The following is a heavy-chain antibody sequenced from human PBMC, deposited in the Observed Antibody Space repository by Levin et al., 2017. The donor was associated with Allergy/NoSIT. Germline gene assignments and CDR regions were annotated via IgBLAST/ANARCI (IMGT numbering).Heavy chain of an antibody. CDR2: IYPGDSDT. J-gene: IGHJ4*02. V-gene: IGHV5-51*01. CDR1: GYSFTTYW. Sequence: GGSLRLSCKVSGYSFTTYWIGWVRQMPGKGLEWMGIIYPGDSDTRYSPSFQGQVTISADKSISTAYLQWSSLKASDTAMYYCARCQTGCDFWGQGTLVTVSS. D-gene: IGHD1-1*01. CDR3: ARCQTGCDF.